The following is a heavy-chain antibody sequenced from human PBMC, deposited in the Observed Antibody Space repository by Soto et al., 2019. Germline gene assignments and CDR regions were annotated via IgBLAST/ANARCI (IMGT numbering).Heavy chain of an antibody. CDR3: AKGVGEYQLPYYYYYGMDV. Sequence: PGGSLSLSCAASGFTFSSYAMTWFRQAPWKWLEWVSPISGSGGSTYYAASVKGRFTTSSDNSKNSLYLQMNSLRAEDTALYYCAKGVGEYQLPYYYYYGMDVWGQGTTVTVSS. D-gene: IGHD2-2*01. CDR1: GFTFSSYA. V-gene: IGHV3-23*01. J-gene: IGHJ6*02. CDR2: ISGSGGST.